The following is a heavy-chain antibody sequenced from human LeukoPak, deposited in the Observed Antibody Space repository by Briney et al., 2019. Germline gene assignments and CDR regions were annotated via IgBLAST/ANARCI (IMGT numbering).Heavy chain of an antibody. CDR2: IYSSGST. CDR1: GGSISSGGYY. Sequence: RSQSLSLTCTVSGGSISSGGYYWSWIRQHPGKGLEWIGYIYSSGSTYYNPSLKSRVTISVDTSKNQFSLKLSSVTAADTAVYYCARGTMIVVVGTWFDPWGQGTLVTVSS. V-gene: IGHV4-31*03. J-gene: IGHJ5*02. CDR3: ARGTMIVVVGTWFDP. D-gene: IGHD3-22*01.